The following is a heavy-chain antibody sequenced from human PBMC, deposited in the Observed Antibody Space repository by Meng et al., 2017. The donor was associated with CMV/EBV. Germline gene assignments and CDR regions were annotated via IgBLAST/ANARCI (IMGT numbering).Heavy chain of an antibody. CDR2: ISGSGGST. CDR3: AKVGGYCSSTSCSDY. D-gene: IGHD2-2*01. J-gene: IGHJ4*02. Sequence: GLTFSSYAMSWVRQAPGKGLEWVSAISGSGGSTYYADSVKGRFTISRDNSKNTLYLQMNSLRAEDTAVYYCAKVGGYCSSTSCSDYWGQGTLVTVSS. CDR1: GLTFSSYA. V-gene: IGHV3-23*01.